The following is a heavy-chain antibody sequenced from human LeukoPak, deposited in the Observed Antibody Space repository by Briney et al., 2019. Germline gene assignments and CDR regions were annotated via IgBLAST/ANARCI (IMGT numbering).Heavy chain of an antibody. CDR2: IYISGST. J-gene: IGHJ4*02. CDR3: ARVISDFWSGSTHYFDY. CDR1: GGSISSYC. V-gene: IGHV4-4*07. D-gene: IGHD3-3*01. Sequence: KPSETLSLTCTVSGGSISSYCWSWIRQPAGKGLEWIGRIYISGSTNYNPSLKSRVTMSVDTFKNQFSLKLSSVTAADTAVYYCARVISDFWSGSTHYFDYWGQGTLVTVSS.